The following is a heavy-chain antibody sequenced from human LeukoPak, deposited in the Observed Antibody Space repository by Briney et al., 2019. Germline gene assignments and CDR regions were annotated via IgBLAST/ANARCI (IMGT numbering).Heavy chain of an antibody. CDR1: GYSFTSYW. D-gene: IGHD3-22*01. Sequence: GESLQISCKGSGYSFTSYWIGWVRQMPGKGLEWMGIIYPGDSDTRYSPSFQGQVTISADKSISTAYLQWSSLKASDTAMYYCARQGEYYYDSSGYYCDYWGQGTLVTVSS. J-gene: IGHJ4*02. V-gene: IGHV5-51*01. CDR2: IYPGDSDT. CDR3: ARQGEYYYDSSGYYCDY.